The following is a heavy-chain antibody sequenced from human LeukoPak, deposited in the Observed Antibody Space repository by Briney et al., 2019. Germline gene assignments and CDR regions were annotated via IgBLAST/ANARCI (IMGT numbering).Heavy chain of an antibody. J-gene: IGHJ4*02. Sequence: GESLKISCSASGYSFTSYWIGWVRQMAGKGLEWMGFIDPSDSETRYTPSFQGHVTITVDKSLTTADLQWNSLKASDTAMYYCARQTAMGRSGDYWGQGTLITVSS. D-gene: IGHD5-18*01. CDR1: GYSFTSYW. CDR2: IDPSDSET. CDR3: ARQTAMGRSGDY. V-gene: IGHV5-51*01.